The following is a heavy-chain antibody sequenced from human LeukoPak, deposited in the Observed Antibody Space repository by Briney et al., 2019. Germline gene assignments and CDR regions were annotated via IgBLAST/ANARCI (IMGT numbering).Heavy chain of an antibody. Sequence: GGSLRLSCGASGFTFSSYAMSWVRQAPGKGLEWVSGISGSGSSTYYADSVKGRFTISRDNSKNTLYLQMNSLRAEDTAVYYCAKLLLGVYYFDYWGQGTLVTVSS. CDR3: AKLLLGVYYFDY. CDR2: ISGSGSST. J-gene: IGHJ4*02. CDR1: GFTFSSYA. D-gene: IGHD2-8*01. V-gene: IGHV3-23*01.